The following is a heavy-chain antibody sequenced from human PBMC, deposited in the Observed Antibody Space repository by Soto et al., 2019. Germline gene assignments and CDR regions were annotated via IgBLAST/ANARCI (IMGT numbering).Heavy chain of an antibody. CDR3: ARGLVIRPYYYHGMDV. V-gene: IGHV4-30-4*01. Sequence: SETLSLTWTFAGGSISSGDYCWSWLRQSPGKGLEWIGYISSIGSTYYNPSLKSRVSVSRDTSKNQFSLKLSSVTTTDTAVYYCARGLVIRPYYYHGMDVWGQGTTVTVSS. D-gene: IGHD3-9*01. CDR1: GGSISSGDYC. J-gene: IGHJ6*02. CDR2: ISSIGST.